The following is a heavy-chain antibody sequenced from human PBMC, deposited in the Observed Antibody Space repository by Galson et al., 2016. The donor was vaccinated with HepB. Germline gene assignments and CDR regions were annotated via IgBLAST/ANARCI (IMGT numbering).Heavy chain of an antibody. V-gene: IGHV4-39*07. Sequence: SETLSLTCTVSGGSISRSCYYWGWIRQSPGKGLEWIGSIYYSRSTYYNPSLQSRVTISVDTSQNQFSLRLSSVTAEDTAVFYCATPGGMVTPYWGQGTLVTVSS. CDR3: ATPGGMVTPY. CDR2: IYYSRST. J-gene: IGHJ4*02. CDR1: GGSISRSCYY. D-gene: IGHD5-18*01.